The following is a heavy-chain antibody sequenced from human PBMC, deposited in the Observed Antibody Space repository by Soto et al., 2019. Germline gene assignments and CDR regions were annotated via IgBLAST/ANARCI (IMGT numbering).Heavy chain of an antibody. J-gene: IGHJ4*02. CDR2: ISGSGGST. D-gene: IGHD3-22*01. CDR1: GFTFSSYA. CDR3: AKESTMIVVVITVDY. Sequence: GGSLRLSCAASGFTFSSYAMSWVRQAPGKGLGWVSAISGSGGSTYYADSVKGRFTISRDNSKNTLYLQMNSLRAEDTAVYYCAKESTMIVVVITVDYWGQGTLVTVSS. V-gene: IGHV3-23*01.